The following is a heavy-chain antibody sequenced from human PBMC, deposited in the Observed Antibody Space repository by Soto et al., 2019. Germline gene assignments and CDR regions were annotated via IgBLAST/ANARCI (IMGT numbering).Heavy chain of an antibody. CDR3: ASGGNWLDP. Sequence: SETLSLTCNVSGGSISNYYWTWVRQSPEKGLEWIGYMYYNGNINYNPSLKSRVTISIDTSKNQFSLTLKSVTAADTAVYYCASGGNWLDPWGQGVLVTVYS. J-gene: IGHJ5*02. D-gene: IGHD3-16*01. CDR2: MYYNGNI. CDR1: GGSISNYY. V-gene: IGHV4-59*01.